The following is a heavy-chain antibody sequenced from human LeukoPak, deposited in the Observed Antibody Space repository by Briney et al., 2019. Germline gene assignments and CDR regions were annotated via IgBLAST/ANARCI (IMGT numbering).Heavy chain of an antibody. J-gene: IGHJ4*02. CDR1: GFTFSSYA. CDR2: ISGSGGST. Sequence: GGSPRLSCAASGFTFSSYAMSWVRQAPGKGLEWVSAISGSGGSTYYADSVKGRFTISRDNSKNALYLQMNSLRAEDTAVYYCAISLPGPYYYDSSAKGYWGQGTLVTVSS. CDR3: AISLPGPYYYDSSAKGY. D-gene: IGHD3-22*01. V-gene: IGHV3-23*01.